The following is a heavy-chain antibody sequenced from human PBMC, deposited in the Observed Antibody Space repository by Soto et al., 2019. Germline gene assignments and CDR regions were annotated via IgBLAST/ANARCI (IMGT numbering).Heavy chain of an antibody. D-gene: IGHD6-19*01. CDR1: GYTLTELS. Sequence: GASVKVSCKVSGYTLTELSMHWVRQAPGKGLEWMGGFDPEDGETIYAQKFQGRVTMTEDTSTDAAYMELSSLRSEVTAVYYCATVAPGYSSGWYGYWGQGTLVTVSS. CDR3: ATVAPGYSSGWYGY. V-gene: IGHV1-24*01. CDR2: FDPEDGET. J-gene: IGHJ4*02.